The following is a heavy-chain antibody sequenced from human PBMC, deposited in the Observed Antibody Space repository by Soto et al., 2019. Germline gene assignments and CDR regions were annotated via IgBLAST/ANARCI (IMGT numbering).Heavy chain of an antibody. D-gene: IGHD2-15*01. CDR1: GFTFSSYS. CDR3: ASESGLVVVAATPLDY. CDR2: ISSSSSYI. Sequence: GGSLRLSCAASGFTFSSYSMNWVRQAPGKGLEWVSSISSSSSYIYYADSVKGRFTISRDNAKNSLYLQMNSLRAEDTAVYYCASESGLVVVAATPLDYWGQGTLVTVSS. J-gene: IGHJ4*02. V-gene: IGHV3-21*01.